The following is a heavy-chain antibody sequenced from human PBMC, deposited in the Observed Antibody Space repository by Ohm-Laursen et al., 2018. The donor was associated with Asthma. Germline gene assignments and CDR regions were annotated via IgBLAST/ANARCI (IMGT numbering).Heavy chain of an antibody. CDR1: GFHFGSYA. D-gene: IGHD1-26*01. V-gene: IGHV3-23*01. Sequence: SLRLSCAASGFHFGSYAMPWVRQAPGKGLEWVSGISSSGGSTHYADNVKGRFTISRDNSKNTLYLQMNSLRAEDTALYYCARIGPEWELPGREYSLHHWGEGTLVTVSS. J-gene: IGHJ1*01. CDR2: ISSSGGST. CDR3: ARIGPEWELPGREYSLHH.